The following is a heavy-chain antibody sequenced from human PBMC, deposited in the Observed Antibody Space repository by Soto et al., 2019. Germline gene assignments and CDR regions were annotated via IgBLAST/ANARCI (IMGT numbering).Heavy chain of an antibody. V-gene: IGHV3-33*01. Sequence: GGSLRLSCAASGFTFSSYGMHWVRQAPGKGLEWVAVIWYDGSNKYYADSVKGRFTISRDNSKNTLYLQMNSLRAEDTAVYYCARDPLLGWELLYYFDYWGQGTLVTVS. CDR2: IWYDGSNK. CDR1: GFTFSSYG. CDR3: ARDPLLGWELLYYFDY. D-gene: IGHD1-26*01. J-gene: IGHJ4*02.